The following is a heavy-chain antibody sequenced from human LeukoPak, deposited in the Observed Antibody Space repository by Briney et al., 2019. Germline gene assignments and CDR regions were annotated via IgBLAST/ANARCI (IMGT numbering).Heavy chain of an antibody. CDR1: GFIFSNYW. CDR2: IKRDGSEK. Sequence: PGGSLRLSCAASGFIFSNYWMTWVRQAPGKGLEWVANIKRDGSEKYYVDSVKGRFTISRDNAKNSLFLQMSSLRVEDTAVYYCARRAVAGTNDYWGQGTLVTVSS. V-gene: IGHV3-7*01. CDR3: ARRAVAGTNDY. D-gene: IGHD6-19*01. J-gene: IGHJ4*02.